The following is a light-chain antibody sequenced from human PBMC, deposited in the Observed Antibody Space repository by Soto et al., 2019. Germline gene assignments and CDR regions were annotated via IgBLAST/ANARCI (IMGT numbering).Light chain of an antibody. J-gene: IGKJ1*01. CDR3: QQYGNSPPT. CDR1: QSVSSSY. Sequence: EIVLTQSPGTLSFSPGERATLSCRASQSVSSSYLAWYQQKPGQAPRLLIYGASSRATGIPDRFSGSGSGTDFTLTISRLEPEDFAVYYCQQYGNSPPTFGQGTKVDI. CDR2: GAS. V-gene: IGKV3-20*01.